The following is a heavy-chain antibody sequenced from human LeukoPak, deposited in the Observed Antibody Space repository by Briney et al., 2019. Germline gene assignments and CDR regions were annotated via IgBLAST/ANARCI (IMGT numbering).Heavy chain of an antibody. J-gene: IGHJ4*02. Sequence: QPGRSLRLSCAASGFIFSSYWMSWVRQAPGKGLEWVANIKQDGSEKYYVDSVKGRFTISRDNAKNSLYLQMNSLRAEDTAVYYCARVFNWNSRGGHYFDYWGQGTLVTVSS. D-gene: IGHD1-7*01. CDR1: GFIFSSYW. CDR3: ARVFNWNSRGGHYFDY. V-gene: IGHV3-7*01. CDR2: IKQDGSEK.